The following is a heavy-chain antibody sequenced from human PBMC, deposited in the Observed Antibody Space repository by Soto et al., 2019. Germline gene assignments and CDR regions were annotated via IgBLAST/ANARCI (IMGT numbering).Heavy chain of an antibody. Sequence: GGSLRLSCAASGFTFSSYEMNWVRQAPGKGLEWVSYISSSGSTIYYADSVKGRFTISRDNAKNSLYLQMNSLRAEDTAVYYCARASMLGYCTNGACYGGEFDYWGQGTLVTVSS. CDR3: ARASMLGYCTNGACYGGEFDY. CDR2: ISSSGSTI. CDR1: GFTFSSYE. V-gene: IGHV3-48*03. J-gene: IGHJ4*02. D-gene: IGHD2-8*01.